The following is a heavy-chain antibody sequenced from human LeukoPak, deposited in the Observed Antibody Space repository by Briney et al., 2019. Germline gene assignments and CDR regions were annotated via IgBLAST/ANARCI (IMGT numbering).Heavy chain of an antibody. CDR1: GGSISSSSYY. CDR2: IYYSGST. Sequence: SETLSLTCTVSGGSISSSSYYWGWIRQPPGKGLEWIGSIYYSGSTYYNPSLKSRVTISVDTSKNQFSLKLSSVTAADTAVYYCARCSDRKWFDPWGQGTLVTVSS. CDR3: ARCSDRKWFDP. D-gene: IGHD6-19*01. J-gene: IGHJ5*02. V-gene: IGHV4-39*07.